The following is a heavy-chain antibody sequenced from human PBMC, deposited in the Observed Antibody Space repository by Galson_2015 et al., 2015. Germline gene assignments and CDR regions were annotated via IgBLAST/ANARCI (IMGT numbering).Heavy chain of an antibody. V-gene: IGHV5-51*01. J-gene: IGHJ5*02. CDR2: INPRDSDI. Sequence: QSGAEVKKAGEPLEISCKGSGYSSTNYWIAWVRRMPGKGLEWMGLINPRDSDIRYSPSFQGQVTISADNSISTAYLQWSSLKASDTAVYYCARVNHGDYVVGWFDPWGQGTLVTVSS. CDR1: GYSSTNYW. D-gene: IGHD4-17*01. CDR3: ARVNHGDYVVGWFDP.